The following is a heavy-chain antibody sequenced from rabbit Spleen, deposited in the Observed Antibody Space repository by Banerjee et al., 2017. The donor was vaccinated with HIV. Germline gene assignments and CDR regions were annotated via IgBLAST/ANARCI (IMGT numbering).Heavy chain of an antibody. CDR3: ARHGGFYNFNL. CDR1: GVSFSGNSY. D-gene: IGHD1-1*01. Sequence: QSLEESGGDLVKPGASLTLTCIASGVSFSGNSYMCWVRQAPGKGLEWIACIDTGSSGFTYFASWAKGRFTISKTSSTTVTLQMTSLTAADTATYFCARHGGFYNFNLWGQGTLVTVS. J-gene: IGHJ4*01. V-gene: IGHV1S40*01. CDR2: IDTGSSGFT.